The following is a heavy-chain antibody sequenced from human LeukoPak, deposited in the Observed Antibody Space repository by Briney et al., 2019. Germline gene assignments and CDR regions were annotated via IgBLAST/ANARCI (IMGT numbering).Heavy chain of an antibody. CDR3: ARLGSNCSSTSCYVGYDALDI. CDR2: IYYSGST. V-gene: IGHV4-39*01. Sequence: PSETLSLTCTVSGGSISSSSYYWGWIRQPPGKGLEWIGSIYYSGSTYYNPSLKSRVTISVDTSKNQFSLKLSSVTAADTAVYYCARLGSNCSSTSCYVGYDALDIWGQGTMVTVSS. CDR1: GGSISSSSYY. D-gene: IGHD2-2*01. J-gene: IGHJ3*02.